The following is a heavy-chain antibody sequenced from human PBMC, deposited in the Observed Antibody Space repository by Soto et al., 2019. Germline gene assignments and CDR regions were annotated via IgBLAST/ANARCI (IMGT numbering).Heavy chain of an antibody. V-gene: IGHV4-39*01. D-gene: IGHD3-3*01. CDR3: ARHGHYDFWSGYPIPFDP. CDR1: GGSISSGGYY. Sequence: PSETLSLTCTVSGGSISSGGYYWSWIRQHPGKGLEWIGYIYYSGSTYYNPSLKSRVTISVDTSKNQFSLKLSSVTAADTAVYYCARHGHYDFWSGYPIPFDPWGQGTLVTVSS. J-gene: IGHJ5*02. CDR2: IYYSGST.